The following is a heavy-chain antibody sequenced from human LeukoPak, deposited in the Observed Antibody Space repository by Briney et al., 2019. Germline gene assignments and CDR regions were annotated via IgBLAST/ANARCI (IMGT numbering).Heavy chain of an antibody. Sequence: PGGSLRLSCAASGFTFSNYAMNWVRQAPGKGLEWVSSITSSGAATYYADSVKGRFTISRDNSDNTLYLQMNSLRAEDTAVYYCAKDRPNYYGSNGHYYKLNGDCWGQGTLVTVSS. V-gene: IGHV3-23*01. CDR1: GFTFSNYA. D-gene: IGHD3-22*01. J-gene: IGHJ4*02. CDR3: AKDRPNYYGSNGHYYKLNGDC. CDR2: ITSSGAAT.